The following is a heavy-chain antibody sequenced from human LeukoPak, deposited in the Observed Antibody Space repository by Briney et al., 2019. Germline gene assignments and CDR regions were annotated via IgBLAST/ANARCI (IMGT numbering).Heavy chain of an antibody. CDR1: GGSITNYH. Sequence: PSETLSLTCTVSGGSITNYHWNWIRQPPGKGLEWIGYIYNSDNSNYNPSLKSRVTISADTSNNQFSLRLNSVTSADTAVYYCARVPEQITMMGGAFDIWGQGTLVTVFS. J-gene: IGHJ3*02. V-gene: IGHV4-59*01. D-gene: IGHD3-22*01. CDR3: ARVPEQITMMGGAFDI. CDR2: IYNSDNS.